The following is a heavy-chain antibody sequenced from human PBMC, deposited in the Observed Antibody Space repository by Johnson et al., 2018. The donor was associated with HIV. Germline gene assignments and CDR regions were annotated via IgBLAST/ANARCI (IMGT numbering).Heavy chain of an antibody. CDR3: ARVRASSWVSYPNDAFDI. V-gene: IGHV3-11*04. J-gene: IGHJ3*02. Sequence: QVQLVESGGGVVQPGRSLRLSCAASGFTFSDYYMNWMRPAPGKGLEWVSHISSSGSTIAYEASVKGRFTILQDIAKNSLYLQMSGLRAEDTAVYYCARVRASSWVSYPNDAFDIWGQGTMVTVSS. CDR1: GFTFSDYY. CDR2: ISSSGSTI. D-gene: IGHD3-16*02.